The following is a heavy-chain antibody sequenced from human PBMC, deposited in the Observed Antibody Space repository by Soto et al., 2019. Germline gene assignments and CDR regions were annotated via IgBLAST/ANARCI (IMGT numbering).Heavy chain of an antibody. J-gene: IGHJ3*02. CDR3: ARKSITMLVVDHFLAFDI. V-gene: IGHV1-18*04. CDR2: ISAYNGNT. CDR1: GYTFTSYG. D-gene: IGHD3-22*01. Sequence: ASVKVSCKASGYTFTSYGISWVRQAPGQGLEWMGWISAYNGNTNYAQKLQGRVTMTTDTSTSTAYMELRSLRSDDTAVYYCARKSITMLVVDHFLAFDIWGQGTMVTVSS.